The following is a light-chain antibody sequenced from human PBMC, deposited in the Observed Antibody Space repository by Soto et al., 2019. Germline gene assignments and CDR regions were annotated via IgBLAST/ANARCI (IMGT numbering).Light chain of an antibody. Sequence: QSVLTQPPSASGTPGQRVTISCSGSSSNIGSNYVYWYQQLPGTAPKLLIYRNNQRPSGVPDRFSGSKSGTSASLAISGLRSEDEADYCCAAWDDSLSGRVVFGGGTQLTVL. CDR1: SSNIGSNY. CDR3: AAWDDSLSGRVV. J-gene: IGLJ2*01. CDR2: RNN. V-gene: IGLV1-47*01.